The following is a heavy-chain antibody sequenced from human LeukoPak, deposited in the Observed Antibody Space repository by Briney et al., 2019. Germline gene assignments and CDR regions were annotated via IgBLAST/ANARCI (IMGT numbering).Heavy chain of an antibody. CDR1: GGSISDSSYY. CDR3: ARREYYYASGNFFEY. D-gene: IGHD3-10*01. V-gene: IGHV4-39*02. J-gene: IGHJ4*02. CDR2: IYYTGST. Sequence: SETLSLTCTVSGGSISDSSYYWGWLRQPPGKGLEWIGDIYYTGSTYKNPSLKSRVTISVDTSKNHFSLKLSSVTAADTAVYYCARREYYYASGNFFEYWGQGTLVIVSS.